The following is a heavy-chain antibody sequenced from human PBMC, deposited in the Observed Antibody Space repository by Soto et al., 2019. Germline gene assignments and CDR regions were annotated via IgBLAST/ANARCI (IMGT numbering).Heavy chain of an antibody. CDR1: GFTVSSNY. V-gene: IGHV3-53*01. CDR3: ARGIGREYHDNRGNFNLDY. Sequence: PGGSLRLSCAASGFTVSSNYLTWVRQAPGKGLKWVSVLYPDGRAYYADSVKGRFTISTDNSKNSVYLQMNTLRAEDTAVYYCARGIGREYHDNRGNFNLDYWGRGTQVTVSS. CDR2: LYPDGRA. J-gene: IGHJ4*02. D-gene: IGHD3-22*01.